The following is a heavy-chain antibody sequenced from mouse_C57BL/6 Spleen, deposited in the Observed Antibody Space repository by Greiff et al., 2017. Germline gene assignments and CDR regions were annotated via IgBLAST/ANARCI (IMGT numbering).Heavy chain of an antibody. V-gene: IGHV1-39*01. CDR3: ASLPHYYAMDY. CDR2: INPNYGTT. Sequence: EVQLQQSGPELVKPGASVKITCKVSGYSLTDYNMYRVKQSNGKSLEWIGVINPNYGTTSYNQKFKGKATLTVDQSSSTAYMQLNCLTSENSAVYYCASLPHYYAMDYWGQGTSVTVSS. CDR1: GYSLTDYN. J-gene: IGHJ4*01.